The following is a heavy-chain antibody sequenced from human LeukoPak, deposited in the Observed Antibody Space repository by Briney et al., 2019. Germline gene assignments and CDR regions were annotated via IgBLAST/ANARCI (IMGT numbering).Heavy chain of an antibody. Sequence: ASVKVSCKASGYTFTSYYMHWVRQAPGQGLEWMGIINPSGGSTSYAQKFQGRVTITADESTSTAYMELSSLRSEDTAVYYCARIYCSSTSCFYYFDYWGRGTLVTVSS. D-gene: IGHD2-2*01. CDR2: INPSGGST. J-gene: IGHJ4*02. V-gene: IGHV1-46*01. CDR3: ARIYCSSTSCFYYFDY. CDR1: GYTFTSYY.